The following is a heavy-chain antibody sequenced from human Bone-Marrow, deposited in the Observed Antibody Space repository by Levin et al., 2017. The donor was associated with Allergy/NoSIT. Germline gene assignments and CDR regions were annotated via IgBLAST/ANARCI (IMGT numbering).Heavy chain of an antibody. CDR3: ARVGVLRYFDWLLDDYYYGMDV. D-gene: IGHD3-9*01. V-gene: IGHV1-2*02. CDR2: INPNSGGT. J-gene: IGHJ6*02. CDR1: GYTFTGYY. Sequence: ASVKVSCKASGYTFTGYYMHWVRQAPGQGLEWMGWINPNSGGTNYAQKFQGRVTMTRDTSISTAYMELSRLRSDDTAVYYCARVGVLRYFDWLLDDYYYGMDVWGQGTTVTVSS.